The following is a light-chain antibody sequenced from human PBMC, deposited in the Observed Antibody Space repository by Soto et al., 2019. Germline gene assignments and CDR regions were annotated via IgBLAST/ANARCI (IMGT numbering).Light chain of an antibody. V-gene: IGKV3-15*01. CDR2: GAS. Sequence: ETTLTQSPATLSASPGERVTLSCRATQSVTYNLAWYQQKPGQAPRLLIYGASTRPTGIPARFSGSGSGTEFTLTISSLQPDDFATYYCQHYNSYSEAFGQGTKVDIK. CDR1: QSVTYN. CDR3: QHYNSYSEA. J-gene: IGKJ1*01.